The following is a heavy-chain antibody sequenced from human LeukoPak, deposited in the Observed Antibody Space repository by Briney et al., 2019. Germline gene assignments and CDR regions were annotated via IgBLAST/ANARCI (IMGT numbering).Heavy chain of an antibody. D-gene: IGHD3-22*01. J-gene: IGHJ4*02. V-gene: IGHV1-69*10. CDR2: IIPILGIA. CDR3: ARDRHYDSSGYYYTTDDY. CDR1: GGTFSSYA. Sequence: GASVKVSCTASGGTFSSYAISWVRQAPGQGLEWMGGIIPILGIANYAQKFQGRVTITADKSTSTAYMELSSLRSEDTAVYYCARDRHYDSSGYYYTTDDYWGQGTLVTVSS.